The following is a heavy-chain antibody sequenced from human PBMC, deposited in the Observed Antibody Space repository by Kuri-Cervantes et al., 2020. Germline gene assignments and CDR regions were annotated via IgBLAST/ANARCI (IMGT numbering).Heavy chain of an antibody. J-gene: IGHJ5*02. CDR1: GGTFSSYT. CDR3: ARICSSTRCYRGNWFDP. V-gene: IGHV1-69*13. Sequence: SVKVSCKASGGTFSSYTISWVRQAPGQGLEWMGGIIPISGTANYAQKFQGRVTITAVESTSTAYMELSSLRSEDTAVYYCARICSSTRCYRGNWFDPWGQGTLVTVSS. D-gene: IGHD2-2*01. CDR2: IIPISGTA.